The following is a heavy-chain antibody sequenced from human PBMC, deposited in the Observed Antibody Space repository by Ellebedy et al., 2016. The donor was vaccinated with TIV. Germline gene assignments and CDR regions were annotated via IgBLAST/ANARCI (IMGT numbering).Heavy chain of an antibody. D-gene: IGHD6-13*01. J-gene: IGHJ4*02. V-gene: IGHV3-23*01. CDR3: AKQDDSSWCNDY. CDR2: ISGSAGST. Sequence: GESLKISCAASGFIFSNNAMNWVRQAPGKGLEWVSGISGSAGSTYYADSVKGRFTISRDNSKNTLYLRMNSLRAEDTAVYYCAKQDDSSWCNDYWGQGTLVTVSS. CDR1: GFIFSNNA.